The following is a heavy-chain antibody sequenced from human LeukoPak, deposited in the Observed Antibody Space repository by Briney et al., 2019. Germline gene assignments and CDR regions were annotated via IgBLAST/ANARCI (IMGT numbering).Heavy chain of an antibody. D-gene: IGHD3-16*01. CDR3: ARARQSGSYAGFAH. Sequence: GESLKISCQGSGYSFTNYWIAWVRQMPGEGLEWMGIIYPGDSDTRVSPSFRGRVTMSADKSVSTAHLQLNNLKASDTAMYYCARARQSGSYAGFAHWGPGTLVTVSS. V-gene: IGHV5-51*01. CDR2: IYPGDSDT. J-gene: IGHJ4*02. CDR1: GYSFTNYW.